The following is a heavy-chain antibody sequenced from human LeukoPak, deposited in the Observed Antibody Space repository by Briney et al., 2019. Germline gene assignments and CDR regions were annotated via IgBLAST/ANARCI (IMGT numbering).Heavy chain of an antibody. Sequence: GGSLRLSCAASGFPFSSYAMDWVRQAPGKGLEWVAVISYDGSDQYYSDSVKGRFTISRDNSKNTLFLQMNSLTTDDTAVYYCARDPGGCSGGSCAVPYYYGMDVWGQGTTVTVSS. CDR1: GFPFSSYA. CDR2: ISYDGSDQ. CDR3: ARDPGGCSGGSCAVPYYYGMDV. V-gene: IGHV3-30-3*01. D-gene: IGHD2-15*01. J-gene: IGHJ6*02.